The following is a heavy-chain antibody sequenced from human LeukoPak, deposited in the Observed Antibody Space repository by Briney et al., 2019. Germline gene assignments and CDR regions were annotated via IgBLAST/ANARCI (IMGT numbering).Heavy chain of an antibody. J-gene: IGHJ6*03. V-gene: IGHV4-4*07. D-gene: IGHD5-12*01. Sequence: SETLSLTCTVSGGSISSYYWSWIRQPAGKGLEWIGRIYTSGCTNYNPSLESRVTMSVDTYKNQFAQKLSSVTAADTAVYYCARDGGYDHYYYYYYMDVWGKGTTVTVSS. CDR2: IYTSGCT. CDR3: ARDGGYDHYYYYYYMDV. CDR1: GGSISSYY.